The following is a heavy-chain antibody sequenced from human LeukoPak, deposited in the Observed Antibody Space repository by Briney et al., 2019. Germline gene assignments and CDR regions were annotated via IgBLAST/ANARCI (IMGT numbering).Heavy chain of an antibody. D-gene: IGHD6-13*01. J-gene: IGHJ4*02. V-gene: IGHV6-1*01. CDR1: GDSVSSNSAA. Sequence: SQTLSLTCAISGDSVSSNSAAWNWIRQSPSRGLEWLGRTYYRSKWYNDYAVSVKSRITINPDTSKNQFSLKLNSVTAADTAVYYCARGVYIAAAQYGYWGQGTLVTVSS. CDR2: TYYRSKWYN. CDR3: ARGVYIAAAQYGY.